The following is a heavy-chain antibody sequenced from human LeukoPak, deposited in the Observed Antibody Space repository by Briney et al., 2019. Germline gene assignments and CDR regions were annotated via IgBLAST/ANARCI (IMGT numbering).Heavy chain of an antibody. CDR2: ISSSSSYT. CDR3: AREDGAAVAGSWYFDL. J-gene: IGHJ2*01. V-gene: IGHV3-21*01. D-gene: IGHD6-19*01. CDR1: GFIFSSYS. Sequence: KPGGSLRLSCAASGFIFSSYSMNWVRQAPGKGLEWVSSISSSSSYTYYADSVKGRFTISRDNAKNSLYLQMNSLRAEDTAVYYCAREDGAAVAGSWYFDLWGRGTLVTVSS.